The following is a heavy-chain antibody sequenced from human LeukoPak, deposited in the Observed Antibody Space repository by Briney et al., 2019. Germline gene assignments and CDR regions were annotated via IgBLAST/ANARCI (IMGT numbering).Heavy chain of an antibody. D-gene: IGHD1-26*01. V-gene: IGHV4-4*07. CDR1: GGSISSYY. CDR2: IYSSGST. CDR3: AISGGYWAWAH. J-gene: IGHJ4*02. Sequence: PSETLSLTCTVSGGSISSYYWSWIRQPAGKGLEWIGRIYSSGSTDYNPSLKSRVTMSVDTSKNKFSLKLSSVTAADTAVYYCAISGGYWAWAHWGQGTLVTVSS.